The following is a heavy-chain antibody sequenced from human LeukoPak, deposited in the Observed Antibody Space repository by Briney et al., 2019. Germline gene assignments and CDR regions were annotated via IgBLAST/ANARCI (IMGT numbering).Heavy chain of an antibody. Sequence: SETLSLTCAVSGGSISSSNYYWGWIRQPPGKGLEWIGSIYYSGSAYYNPSLKSRVTISVDTSKNQFSLKLSSVTAADTAVYYCARGSGYYYGDIDSWGQGTLVTVSS. CDR1: GGSISSSNYY. CDR3: ARGSGYYYGDIDS. CDR2: IYYSGSA. D-gene: IGHD3-22*01. V-gene: IGHV4-39*01. J-gene: IGHJ4*02.